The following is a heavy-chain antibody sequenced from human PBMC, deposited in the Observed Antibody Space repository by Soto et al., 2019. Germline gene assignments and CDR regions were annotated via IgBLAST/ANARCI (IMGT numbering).Heavy chain of an antibody. CDR2: VSYSGST. CDR1: GGSISSYY. Sequence: SETLSLTCTVSGGSISSYYWSWIRQPPGRGLECFGYVSYSGSTNYNPSLKSRVTISVGTSKNQFSLKLSSVTAADTAVYYCARQLNDYGSGSYYSWEHYYYYYGMDVWGQGTTVTVSS. CDR3: ARQLNDYGSGSYYSWEHYYYYYGMDV. J-gene: IGHJ6*02. V-gene: IGHV4-59*08. D-gene: IGHD3-10*01.